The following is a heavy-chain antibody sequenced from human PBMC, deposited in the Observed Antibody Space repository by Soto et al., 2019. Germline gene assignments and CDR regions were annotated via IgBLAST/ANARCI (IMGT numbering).Heavy chain of an antibody. CDR1: GFTFSDYY. CDR2: ISASGRST. J-gene: IGHJ4*02. V-gene: IGHV3-23*01. CDR3: AKGSGDSYYYFDF. D-gene: IGHD2-21*01. Sequence: LRLSCAASGFTFSDYYMSWVRQVPGKGLEWVSDISASGRSTNYADSVKGRFTISRDNSKNTLYLQMNSLRVEGTAVYFCAKGSGDSYYYFDFWGQGTLVTVSS.